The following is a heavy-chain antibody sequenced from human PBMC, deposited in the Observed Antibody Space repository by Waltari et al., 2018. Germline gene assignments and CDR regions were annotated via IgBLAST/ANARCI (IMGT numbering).Heavy chain of an antibody. Sequence: QVQLQESGPGLVKPSPTLSLTCTVSGGSLRLGDYYWSWIRQPPGKGLEWIGYNYYSGSTYYNPSLKSRVTISVDTSKNQFSLKLSSVTAADTAVYYCARAQEYPSADYWGQGTLVTVSS. J-gene: IGHJ4*02. D-gene: IGHD2-2*01. CDR3: ARAQEYPSADY. V-gene: IGHV4-30-4*08. CDR2: NYYSGST. CDR1: GGSLRLGDYY.